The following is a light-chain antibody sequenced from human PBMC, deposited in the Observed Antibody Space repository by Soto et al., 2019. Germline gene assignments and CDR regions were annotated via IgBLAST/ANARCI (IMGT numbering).Light chain of an antibody. CDR3: QQYYSYPIT. CDR2: GAS. CDR1: QSVSSN. V-gene: IGKV3-15*01. J-gene: IGKJ5*01. Sequence: EVVMTESXATLAXXSXXXXTLXXRASQSVSSNLAWYQQKPGQAPRLLIYGASTRATGIPARFSGSGSGTEFTLTISCLQSEDFATYYCQQYYSYPITFGQGTRLEIK.